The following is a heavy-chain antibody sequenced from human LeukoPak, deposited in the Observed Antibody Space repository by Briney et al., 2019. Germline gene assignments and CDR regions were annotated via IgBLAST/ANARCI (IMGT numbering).Heavy chain of an antibody. V-gene: IGHV3-30-3*01. CDR2: ISYDGSNK. CDR1: GFTFSSYA. CDR3: ARDKGMATIRWFDP. D-gene: IGHD5-24*01. J-gene: IGHJ5*02. Sequence: PGRSLRLSCAASGFTFSSYAMHWVRRAPGKGLEWVAVISYDGSNKYYADSVKGRFTISRDNSKNTLYLQMNSLRAEDTAVYYCARDKGMATIRWFDPWGQGTLVTVSS.